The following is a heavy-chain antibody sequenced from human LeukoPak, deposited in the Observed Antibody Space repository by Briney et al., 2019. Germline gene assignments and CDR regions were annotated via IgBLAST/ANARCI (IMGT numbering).Heavy chain of an antibody. Sequence: GGSLRLSCAASGFTFISYGMHWVRQAPGQGLEWVAVIWYDGSNKDYADSVKGRFTISRDNSKNTLYLQMNSLRAEDTAVYYCARAGYGCSGGSCYRPHYYYYYMDVWGKGTTVTVSS. CDR1: GFTFISYG. D-gene: IGHD2-15*01. J-gene: IGHJ6*03. CDR3: ARAGYGCSGGSCYRPHYYYYYMDV. V-gene: IGHV3-33*01. CDR2: IWYDGSNK.